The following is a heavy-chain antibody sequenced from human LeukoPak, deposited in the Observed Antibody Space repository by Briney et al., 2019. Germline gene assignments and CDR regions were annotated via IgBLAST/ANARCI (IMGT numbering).Heavy chain of an antibody. D-gene: IGHD6-13*01. V-gene: IGHV4-59*01. CDR3: ARAPGIAAAGTHFDF. J-gene: IGHJ4*02. CDR2: IYYIGSA. Sequence: SETLSLTCTVSGGSLSSYYWSWIRQPPGKGLEWIGYIYYIGSAKYNPSLKSRVTISVDTSKNQFSLKLSSVTAGDTAVYYCARAPGIAAAGTHFDFWGQGTLVTVSS. CDR1: GGSLSSYY.